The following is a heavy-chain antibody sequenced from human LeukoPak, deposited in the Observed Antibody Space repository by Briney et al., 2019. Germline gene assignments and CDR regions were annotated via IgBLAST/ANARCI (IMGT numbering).Heavy chain of an antibody. Sequence: GGSLRLSCAASGFTFSGYWMSWVRQAPGKGLEWVSYISSSSSTIYYADSVKGRYTISRDNAKNSLYLQMNSLRAEDTAVYYCARDPAGSGPYYYYYYMDVWGKGTTVTISS. CDR3: ARDPAGSGPYYYYYYMDV. V-gene: IGHV3-48*01. D-gene: IGHD3-10*01. J-gene: IGHJ6*03. CDR1: GFTFSGYW. CDR2: ISSSSSTI.